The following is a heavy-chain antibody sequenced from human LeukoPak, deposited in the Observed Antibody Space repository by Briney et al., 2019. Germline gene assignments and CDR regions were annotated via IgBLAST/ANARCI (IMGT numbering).Heavy chain of an antibody. Sequence: ASVKVSCKVSGYTLTELSMHWVRQAPGKGLEWMGGFDPEDGETIYAQKFQGRVTMTEDTSTDTAYMELSSLRSEDTAVYYCARGVSAATGDWSAPGGQGPLVPVSS. CDR1: GYTLTELS. V-gene: IGHV1-24*01. CDR2: FDPEDGET. CDR3: ARGVSAATGDWSAP. J-gene: IGHJ5*02. D-gene: IGHD2-15*01.